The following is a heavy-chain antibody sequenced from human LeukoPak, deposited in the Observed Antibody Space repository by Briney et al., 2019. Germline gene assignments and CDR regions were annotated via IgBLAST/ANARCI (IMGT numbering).Heavy chain of an antibody. J-gene: IGHJ4*02. V-gene: IGHV3-23*01. Sequence: LXCAASGFTFSNYAMSWVRQAPGKGLEWVPTISGSGGNTYYADSVKGRFTISRDSSKNTLYLQMNSLRAEDTAVYYCAKNRQQLDYWGQGTLVTVSS. CDR3: AKNRQQLDY. CDR2: ISGSGGNT. D-gene: IGHD6-13*01. CDR1: GFTFSNYA.